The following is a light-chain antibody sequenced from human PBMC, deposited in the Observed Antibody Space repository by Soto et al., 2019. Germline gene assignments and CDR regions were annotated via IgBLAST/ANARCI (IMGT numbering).Light chain of an antibody. V-gene: IGLV1-44*01. Sequence: QPVLTQPPSVSGTPGQRVTISCSGSTSNIGSNPANWYQQLPGTAPKLLISSDTQRPSGVPDRISGSKSGTSASLAISGLQSEDEADYYCAAWDDSLNGVVFGGGTKLTVL. CDR2: SDT. CDR3: AAWDDSLNGVV. CDR1: TSNIGSNP. J-gene: IGLJ2*01.